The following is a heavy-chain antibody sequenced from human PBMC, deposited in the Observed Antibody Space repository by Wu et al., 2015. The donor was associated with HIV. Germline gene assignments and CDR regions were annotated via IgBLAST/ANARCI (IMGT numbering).Heavy chain of an antibody. CDR1: GYTFTDYD. Sequence: QVQLVQSGAEVKKPGASVRVSCKASGYTFTDYDINWVRQATGQGFEWMGWIKPNSGYTGYAEKFQGRVTMTRDTSIDTAYMEMRSLTFEDTAIYYCARDRYYGSGRTIDYWGQGTLVTVSS. CDR2: IKPNSGYT. J-gene: IGHJ4*02. D-gene: IGHD3-10*01. CDR3: ARDRYYGSGRTIDY. V-gene: IGHV1-8*01.